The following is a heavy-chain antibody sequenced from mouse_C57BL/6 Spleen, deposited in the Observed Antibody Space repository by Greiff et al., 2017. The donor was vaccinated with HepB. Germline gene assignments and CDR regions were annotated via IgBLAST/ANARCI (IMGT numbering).Heavy chain of an antibody. Sequence: EVKLVESGGGLVQPGGSLKLSCAASGFTFSDYYMYWVRQTPEKRLEWVAHISNGGGSTYYPDTVKGRFTISRDNAKNTLYLQMSRLKSEDTAMYYCARHGPGTRAMDYWGQGTSVTVSS. CDR3: ARHGPGTRAMDY. CDR1: GFTFSDYY. V-gene: IGHV5-12*01. J-gene: IGHJ4*01. CDR2: ISNGGGST. D-gene: IGHD4-1*01.